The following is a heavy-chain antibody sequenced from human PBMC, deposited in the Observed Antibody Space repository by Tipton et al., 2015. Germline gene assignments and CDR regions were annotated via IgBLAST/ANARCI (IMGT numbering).Heavy chain of an antibody. J-gene: IGHJ6*02. CDR1: GFIFSNYG. Sequence: SLRLSCAASGFIFSNYGMSWVRQAPGEGLEWVSGISSSSSYIYYADSVKGRFTISRDNAKNSLYLQLNSLRDEDTALYYCARSYYQLLATERVFGMDVWGQGTTVTFSS. CDR3: ARSYYQLLATERVFGMDV. D-gene: IGHD2-2*01. CDR2: ISSSSSYI. V-gene: IGHV3-21*01.